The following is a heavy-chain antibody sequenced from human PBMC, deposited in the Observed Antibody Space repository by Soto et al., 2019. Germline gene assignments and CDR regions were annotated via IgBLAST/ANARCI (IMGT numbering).Heavy chain of an antibody. CDR2: IDSSSNYL. D-gene: IGHD3-10*02. CDR3: AREAHFYGRSDVFDI. CDR1: GFTFTIYT. J-gene: IGHJ3*02. Sequence: GGSLRLSCAASGFTFTIYTMAWVRQAPGKGLEWVSSIDSSSNYLYYGDSVKGRFTISRDNAKNSVYLQVNSLRAEDTAVYYCAREAHFYGRSDVFDIWGQGTMVTVSS. V-gene: IGHV3-21*01.